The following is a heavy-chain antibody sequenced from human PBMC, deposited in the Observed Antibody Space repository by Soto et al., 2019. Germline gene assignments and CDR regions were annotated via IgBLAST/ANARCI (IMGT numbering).Heavy chain of an antibody. CDR3: ARVDSRIGWYGDWFDP. V-gene: IGHV4-59*08. J-gene: IGHJ5*02. Sequence: SETQPLTWTVADGTISSYYGSWIRQPPGKGLEWIGDIDYSGSTNYNPSLKSRVTISVDTSKNQVSLKLSSVTAADTAVYYCARVDSRIGWYGDWFDPWGQGTLVTVSS. CDR1: DGTISSYY. CDR2: IDYSGST. D-gene: IGHD6-19*01.